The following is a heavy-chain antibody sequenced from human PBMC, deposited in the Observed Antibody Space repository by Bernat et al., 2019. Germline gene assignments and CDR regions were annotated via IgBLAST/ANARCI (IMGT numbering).Heavy chain of an antibody. CDR1: GFTFSGSA. D-gene: IGHD4-23*01. CDR2: IRDKANSYAT. J-gene: IGHJ4*02. Sequence: EVQLVESGGGLVQPGGSLKLSCAASGFTFSGSAMHWVRQASGKGLEWVGRIRDKANSYATAYAASVKGRFTISRDDSKNTAYLHMSSLKTEDTAVYCCTSHSYSTVITPVDYWGQGTLVTVSS. V-gene: IGHV3-73*01. CDR3: TSHSYSTVITPVDY.